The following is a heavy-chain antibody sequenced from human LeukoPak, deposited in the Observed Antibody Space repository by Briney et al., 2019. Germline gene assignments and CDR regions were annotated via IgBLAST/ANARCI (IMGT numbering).Heavy chain of an antibody. V-gene: IGHV3-23*01. J-gene: IGHJ6*03. CDR1: GFTFDDYA. CDR2: ISGSGGST. Sequence: GGSLRLSCAASGFTFDDYAMHWVRQAPGKGLEWVSAISGSGGSTYYADSVKGRFTISRDNSKNTLYLQMNSLRAEDTAVYYGARGNGIAAAGRSVSHYMDVWGKGTTVTISS. D-gene: IGHD6-13*01. CDR3: ARGNGIAAAGRSVSHYMDV.